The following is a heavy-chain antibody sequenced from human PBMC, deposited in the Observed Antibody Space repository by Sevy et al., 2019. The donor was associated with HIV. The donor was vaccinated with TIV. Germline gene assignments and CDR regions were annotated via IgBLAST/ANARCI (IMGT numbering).Heavy chain of an antibody. CDR1: GFTFSSYG. CDR2: IRYDGGNK. J-gene: IGHJ4*02. V-gene: IGHV3-30*02. CDR3: AKGSSYFDN. Sequence: GGSLRLSCAASGFTFSSYGMQWVRQAPGKGLEWVSFIRYDGGNKDYADSVKGRFTISRDNSKNMLYLQMKSPRAEDTAVYYCAKGSSYFDNWGQGTLVTVSS. D-gene: IGHD6-6*01.